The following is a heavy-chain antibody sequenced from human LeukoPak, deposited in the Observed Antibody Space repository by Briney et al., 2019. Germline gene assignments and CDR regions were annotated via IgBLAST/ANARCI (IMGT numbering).Heavy chain of an antibody. Sequence: SETLSLTCAVSGYSISSGYYWGWIRQAPGKGLEWIGSIYHSGSTYYNPSLKSRVTISVDTSKNQFSLKLSSVTAADTAVYYCARVSGTGPVYYYMDVWGKGTTVTVSS. CDR1: GYSISSGYY. J-gene: IGHJ6*03. V-gene: IGHV4-38-2*01. CDR2: IYHSGST. CDR3: ARVSGTGPVYYYMDV.